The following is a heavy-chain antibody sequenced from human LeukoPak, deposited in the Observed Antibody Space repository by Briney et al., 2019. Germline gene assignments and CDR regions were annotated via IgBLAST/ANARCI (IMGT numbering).Heavy chain of an antibody. CDR3: ARGGKLRYFDWLLSTSLHDAFDI. CDR1: GFTFSSYS. V-gene: IGHV3-48*01. CDR2: ISSSSSTI. D-gene: IGHD3-9*01. J-gene: IGHJ3*02. Sequence: GGSLRLSCAASGFTFSSYSMNWVRQAPGKGLEWVSYISSSSSTIYYADSVKGRFTISRDNAKNSLYLQMNSLRAEDTAVYYCARGGKLRYFDWLLSTSLHDAFDIWGQGTMVTVSS.